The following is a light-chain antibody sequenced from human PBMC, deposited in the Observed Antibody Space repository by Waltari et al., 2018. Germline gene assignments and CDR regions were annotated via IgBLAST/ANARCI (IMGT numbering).Light chain of an antibody. CDR3: QQYNSYSLLT. J-gene: IGKJ4*01. CDR2: EAS. Sequence: DIRVTQSPSTLSASAGDRVIISCRASQSISKWLAWYQQKPGKAPKLLIYEASTLQSGVPSRFSGTGSGTDFTLTISSLQPDDFATYYCQQYNSYSLLTFGGGTKVEIK. CDR1: QSISKW. V-gene: IGKV1-5*03.